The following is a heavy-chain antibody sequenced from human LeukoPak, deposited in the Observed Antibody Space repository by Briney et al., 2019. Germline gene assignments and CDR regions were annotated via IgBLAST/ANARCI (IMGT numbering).Heavy chain of an antibody. D-gene: IGHD5-12*01. V-gene: IGHV3-11*05. Sequence: GGSLRLSCAASGVTFSDYYMSWIRQAPGKGLEWVSYISSSSSYTDYADSVKGRFTISRDNAKNSLNLQMNSLRAEDTAVYYCARDSGDSGYSDYWGQGTLVTVSS. CDR1: GVTFSDYY. CDR3: ARDSGDSGYSDY. J-gene: IGHJ4*02. CDR2: ISSSSSYT.